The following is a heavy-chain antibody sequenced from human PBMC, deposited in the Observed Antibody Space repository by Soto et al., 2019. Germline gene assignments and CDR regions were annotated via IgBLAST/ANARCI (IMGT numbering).Heavy chain of an antibody. J-gene: IGHJ6*03. V-gene: IGHV4-59*08. D-gene: IGHD4-4*01. CDR3: ARTYSHYAYYYSYMDV. CDR1: GGSISDYY. Sequence: PSETLSLTCTVSGGSISDYYWSWIRQPPGKGLEWIGYIYYSGGTNYNPSLKSRVTISVDTSKNQFSLKLSSVTAADTAVYYCARTYSHYAYYYSYMDVWGKGTTVTVSS. CDR2: IYYSGGT.